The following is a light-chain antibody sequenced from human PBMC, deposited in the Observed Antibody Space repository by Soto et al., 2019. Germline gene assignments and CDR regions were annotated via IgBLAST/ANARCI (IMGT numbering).Light chain of an antibody. CDR2: GGS. Sequence: QSALTQPASVSGSPGQSITISCTGTSSDVGSYNLVSWYQQHPGKAPKLMIYGGSKRPSGVSNRFSGSKSGNTASLTISGLQAEDEADYYCCSYAGSSTFRVFGGGTKLTVL. CDR3: CSYAGSSTFRV. V-gene: IGLV2-23*03. CDR1: SSDVGSYNL. J-gene: IGLJ3*02.